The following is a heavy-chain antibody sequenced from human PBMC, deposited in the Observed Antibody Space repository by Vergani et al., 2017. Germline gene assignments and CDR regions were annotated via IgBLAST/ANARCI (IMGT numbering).Heavy chain of an antibody. Sequence: QMQLVQSGAEVKKTGSSVKVSCKASGYTFTYRYLHWVRQAPGQALEWMGWITPFNGNTNYAQKFQDRVTITRDRSMSTAYMELSSLRSEDTAMYYCAPRSWFDPWGQGTLVTVSS. J-gene: IGHJ5*02. V-gene: IGHV1-45*02. CDR1: GYTFTYRY. CDR3: APRSWFDP. CDR2: ITPFNGNT.